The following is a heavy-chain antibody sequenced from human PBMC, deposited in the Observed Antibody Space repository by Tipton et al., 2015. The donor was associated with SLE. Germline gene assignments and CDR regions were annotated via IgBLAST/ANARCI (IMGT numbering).Heavy chain of an antibody. J-gene: IGHJ4*02. Sequence: TLSLTCTVSGGSVSSGSYYWSWIRQPPGKGLEWIGSIYYSGSTNYNPSLKSRVTISVDTSKNQFSLKLSSVTAADTAVYYCARFLIVVAEFDYWGQGTLVTVSS. CDR1: GGSVSSGSYY. V-gene: IGHV4-61*01. CDR2: IYYSGST. CDR3: ARFLIVVAEFDY. D-gene: IGHD3-22*01.